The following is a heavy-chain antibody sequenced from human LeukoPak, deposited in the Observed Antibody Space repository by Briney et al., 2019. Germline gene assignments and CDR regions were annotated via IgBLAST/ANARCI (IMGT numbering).Heavy chain of an antibody. V-gene: IGHV3-21*01. CDR3: ARVAGYGSGGNWFDP. CDR2: ISSSSSYI. Sequence: GGSLRLSCAASGFTFSSYSMNWVRQAPGKGLEGVSSISSSSSYIYYADSVKGRFTISRDNAKNSLYLQMNSLRAEDTAVYYCARVAGYGSGGNWFDPWGQGTLVTVSS. CDR1: GFTFSSYS. J-gene: IGHJ5*02. D-gene: IGHD3-10*01.